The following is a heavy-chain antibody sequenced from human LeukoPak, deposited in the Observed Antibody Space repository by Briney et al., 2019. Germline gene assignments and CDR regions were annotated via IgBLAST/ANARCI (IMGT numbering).Heavy chain of an antibody. D-gene: IGHD3-10*01. Sequence: GASVKVSCKASGYTFTSYGISWVRQAPGQGLEWMGWISAYNGNTNYAQKLQGRVTMTTDTSTSTAYMELRSLRPDDTAVYYCARDARLWFGEPLDYWGQGTLVTVSS. V-gene: IGHV1-18*01. CDR1: GYTFTSYG. J-gene: IGHJ4*02. CDR3: ARDARLWFGEPLDY. CDR2: ISAYNGNT.